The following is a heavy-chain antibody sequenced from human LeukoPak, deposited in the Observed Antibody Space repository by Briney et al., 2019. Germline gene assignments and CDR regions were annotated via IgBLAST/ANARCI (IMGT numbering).Heavy chain of an antibody. J-gene: IGHJ4*02. Sequence: GGSLRLSCAASGFTFSDYSMNWVRQAPGKGLEWVSYINSGSSTIYYVDSVEGRFTISRDNAKNSLYLQMNSLRDEDTAVYHCARTRSKVGTPTFDYWGQGTLVAVSS. D-gene: IGHD4-23*01. CDR1: GFTFSDYS. V-gene: IGHV3-48*02. CDR2: INSGSSTI. CDR3: ARTRSKVGTPTFDY.